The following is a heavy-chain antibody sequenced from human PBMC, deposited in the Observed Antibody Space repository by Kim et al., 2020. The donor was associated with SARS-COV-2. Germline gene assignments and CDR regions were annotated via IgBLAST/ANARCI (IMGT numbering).Heavy chain of an antibody. Sequence: SETLSLTCTVSGGSISSYYWSWIRQPPGKGLEWIGYIYYSGSTNYNPSLKSRVTISVDTSKNQFSLKLSSVTAADTAVYYCARAMWIVGATSYYFDYWGQGTLVTVSS. CDR1: GGSISSYY. V-gene: IGHV4-59*13. D-gene: IGHD1-26*01. CDR3: ARAMWIVGATSYYFDY. CDR2: IYYSGST. J-gene: IGHJ4*02.